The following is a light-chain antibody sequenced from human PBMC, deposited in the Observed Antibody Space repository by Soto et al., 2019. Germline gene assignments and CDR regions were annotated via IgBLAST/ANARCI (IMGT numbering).Light chain of an antibody. J-gene: IGKJ5*01. CDR3: QQTSSTPAST. CDR1: QNIARY. Sequence: DILMTQSPSSLSASVGDRVTITCRASQNIARYLNWYQHKPGKAPELLIYAASNLQDGVPSMFSGSGSAIDLTLTISRVHPEDSALQYCQQTSSTPASTFGQG. V-gene: IGKV1-39*01. CDR2: AAS.